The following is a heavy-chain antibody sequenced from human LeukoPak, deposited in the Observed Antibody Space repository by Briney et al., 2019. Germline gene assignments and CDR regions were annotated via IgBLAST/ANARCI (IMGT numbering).Heavy chain of an antibody. CDR3: ARDRVLPDY. D-gene: IGHD6-6*01. V-gene: IGHV3-30*04. CDR1: GFTFSSYA. J-gene: IGHJ4*02. CDR2: ISYDGSNK. Sequence: GGSLRLSCAASGFTFSSYAMHWVRQAPGKGLEWVAVISYDGSNKYYADSVKGRFTISRDKSKNTLYLQMNSLRAEDTAVYYCARDRVLPDYWGQGTLVTVSS.